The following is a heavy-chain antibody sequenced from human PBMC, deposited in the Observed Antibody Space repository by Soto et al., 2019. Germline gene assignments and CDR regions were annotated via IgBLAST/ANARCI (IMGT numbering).Heavy chain of an antibody. J-gene: IGHJ2*01. CDR1: GFTFSSYA. D-gene: IGHD1-1*01. V-gene: IGHV3-23*01. CDR2: ISGSGGST. Sequence: EVQLLESGGDLVQPGGSLRLSCAASGFTFSSYAMSWVRQAPGKGLEWVSGISGSGGSTYYADSVKGRFTISRDRSKNALYLQMNSLGAEDTAIYYCAKYPGTTQYWYFDLWGRSTLVTVSS. CDR3: AKYPGTTQYWYFDL.